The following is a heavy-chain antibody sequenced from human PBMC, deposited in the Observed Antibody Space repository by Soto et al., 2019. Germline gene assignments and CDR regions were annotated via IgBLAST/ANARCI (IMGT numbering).Heavy chain of an antibody. CDR3: AKDMRPDGVWDFDY. CDR1: GFTFSTYT. J-gene: IGHJ4*02. V-gene: IGHV3-23*01. D-gene: IGHD4-17*01. CDR2: VSQDGTA. Sequence: VQLLESGGGLAQPGGSLRLSCAASGFTFSTYTMAWVRQAPGRGPEWVAGVSQDGTAHYADSVKGLSTISRDNSRDTVYLQRITLRGEDTAVYYCAKDMRPDGVWDFDYWGKGTLVTVSS.